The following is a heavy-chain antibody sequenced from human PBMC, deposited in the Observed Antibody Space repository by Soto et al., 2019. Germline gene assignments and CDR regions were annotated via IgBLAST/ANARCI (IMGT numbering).Heavy chain of an antibody. CDR2: INPLNGYT. V-gene: IGHV1-3*01. Sequence: QVQLVQSGAEVRKPGASVKVSCKTSGYTFTKNALHWVRQAPGRGPEWMGWINPLNGYTKYSERLKGRVTITRDTSASTDFMELRSLRSEDTATYYCTIDDYGTIYGRLEPWGQGTLVTVSS. D-gene: IGHD4-17*01. J-gene: IGHJ5*02. CDR1: GYTFTKNA. CDR3: TIDDYGTIYGRLEP.